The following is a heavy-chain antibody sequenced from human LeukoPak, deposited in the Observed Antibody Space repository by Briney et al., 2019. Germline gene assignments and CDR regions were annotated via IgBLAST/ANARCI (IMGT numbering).Heavy chain of an antibody. V-gene: IGHV1-2*02. J-gene: IGHJ3*02. CDR1: GYTFTGYY. CDR2: INPNSGGT. Sequence: ASVKVSCKASGYTFTGYYMHWVRQAPGQGLEWMGWINPNSGGTNYAQKFQGRVTMTRDTSISTAYMELSRLRSDDTAVYYYARYTKTYYYGSGSYSSDDAFDIWGQGTMVTVS. CDR3: ARYTKTYYYGSGSYSSDDAFDI. D-gene: IGHD3-10*01.